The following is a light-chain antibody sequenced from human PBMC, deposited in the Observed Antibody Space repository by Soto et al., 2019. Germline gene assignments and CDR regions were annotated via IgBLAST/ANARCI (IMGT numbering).Light chain of an antibody. V-gene: IGKV1-5*01. CDR2: DVS. J-gene: IGKJ2*01. Sequence: DIQMTQSPSTLAASVGDTVTMTCRSSSKWLAWYHKKPGKAPKLLICDVSNLERGVPPRFSGSTSGAESTLTITGLQPDDLGTYYCQHTTDFTFGQGTKVPIK. CDR3: QHTTDFT. CDR1: SSSKW.